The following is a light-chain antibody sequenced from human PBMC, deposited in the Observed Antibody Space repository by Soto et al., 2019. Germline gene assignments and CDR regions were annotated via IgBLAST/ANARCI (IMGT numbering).Light chain of an antibody. J-gene: IGKJ5*01. V-gene: IGKV3-15*01. Sequence: EIVMTQSPATLSVSPGERATLSCRASQSVSSNLAWYQQKPGQAPRLLIYGASTRATGIPARFSGSRSGTEFTLTISSLQSEEFAVYCCQQYNNWPPTFGQGTRLEIK. CDR2: GAS. CDR1: QSVSSN. CDR3: QQYNNWPPT.